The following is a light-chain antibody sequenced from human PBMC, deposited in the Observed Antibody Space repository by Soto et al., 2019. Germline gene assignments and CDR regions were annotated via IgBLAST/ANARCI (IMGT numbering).Light chain of an antibody. CDR1: KSLLHSDGYNY. CDR2: LGS. V-gene: IGKV2-28*01. CDR3: MQVLQIPVT. J-gene: IGKJ3*01. Sequence: DIVMTQSPLSLPVTPGEPASISCRSSKSLLHSDGYNYLDWYLQKPGQSPQLLIQLGSMRASGVPDRFSGSGSGTDFTLKISRVEAEDVGVYYCMQVLQIPVTFGPGTKVEI.